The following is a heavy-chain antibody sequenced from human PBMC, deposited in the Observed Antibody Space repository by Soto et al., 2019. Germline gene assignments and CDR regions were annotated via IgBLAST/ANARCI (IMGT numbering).Heavy chain of an antibody. CDR1: GGSIRSSSSY. Sequence: QLQLQESGPGLVKPSETLSLTCTVSGGSIRSSSSYWDWIRQPPGKGLEWIGSIYYSGSTYYNPSHKSRVIISMDKSKNQFSLNVSSVTAADTAVYYCARRRGVVQDGMDVWGQGTTVIVSS. V-gene: IGHV4-39*01. J-gene: IGHJ6*02. D-gene: IGHD3-3*01. CDR3: ARRRGVVQDGMDV. CDR2: IYYSGST.